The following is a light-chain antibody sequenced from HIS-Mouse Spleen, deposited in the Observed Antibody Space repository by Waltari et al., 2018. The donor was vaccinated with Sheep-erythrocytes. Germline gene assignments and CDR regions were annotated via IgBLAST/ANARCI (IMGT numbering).Light chain of an antibody. J-gene: IGLJ3*02. CDR2: DVS. Sequence: QSALTQPASVSGSPGQSITISCTGTSSDVGGYNYVSWYQQHPGKAPKLMIYDVSNRTSGGSNRFSGSKSGNTASLTISGLQAEDEADYYCSSYTSSSTRVFGGGTKLTVL. V-gene: IGLV2-14*03. CDR1: SSDVGGYNY. CDR3: SSYTSSSTRV.